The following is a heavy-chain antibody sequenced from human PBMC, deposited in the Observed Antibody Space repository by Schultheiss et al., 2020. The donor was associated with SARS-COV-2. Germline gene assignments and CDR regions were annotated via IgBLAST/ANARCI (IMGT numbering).Heavy chain of an antibody. Sequence: GGSLRLSCAASGFTFSDYYMSWVRQAPGKGLEWVSVIYSGGSTYYADSVKGRFTISRDNAKNSLYLQMNSLRAEDTAVYYCAAREGLGYYGMDVWGQGTTVTVSS. CDR2: IYSGGST. V-gene: IGHV3-53*01. J-gene: IGHJ6*02. CDR1: GFTFSDYY. CDR3: AAREGLGYYGMDV. D-gene: IGHD1-26*01.